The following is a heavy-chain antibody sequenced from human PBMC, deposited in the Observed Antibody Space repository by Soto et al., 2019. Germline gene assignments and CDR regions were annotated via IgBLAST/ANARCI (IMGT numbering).Heavy chain of an antibody. D-gene: IGHD3-16*01. J-gene: IGHJ6*02. CDR2: INVGNGNT. Sequence: QVQLVQSGAEEKKPGASVKVSCKASGYTFTSYAMHWVRQAPGQRLEWMGWINVGNGNTKYSQKFQGRVTITRDTSASTAYMELSSLRSEDTAVYYCARDLTMDVWGQGTTVTVSS. CDR3: ARDLTMDV. CDR1: GYTFTSYA. V-gene: IGHV1-3*05.